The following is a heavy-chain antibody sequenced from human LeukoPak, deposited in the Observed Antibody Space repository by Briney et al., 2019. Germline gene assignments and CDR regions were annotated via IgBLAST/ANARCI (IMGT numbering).Heavy chain of an antibody. CDR2: IIPIFGTA. CDR1: GGTFGSYA. Sequence: SVKVSCKASGGTFGSYAISWVRQAPGQGLEWMGGIIPIFGTANYAQKFQGRVTITADDSTSTAYMELSSLRSEDTAVYYCARDSCGSLSTSCPMDVWGQGTTVTVSS. CDR3: ARDSCGSLSTSCPMDV. V-gene: IGHV1-69*13. J-gene: IGHJ6*02. D-gene: IGHD2-2*01.